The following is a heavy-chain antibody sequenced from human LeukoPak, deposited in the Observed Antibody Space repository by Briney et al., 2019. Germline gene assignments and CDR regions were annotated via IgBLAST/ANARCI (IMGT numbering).Heavy chain of an antibody. CDR2: IKQDGSEK. D-gene: IGHD3-22*01. Sequence: GGSLRLSCAASGFTFSSYWMSWVRQAPGKGLEWVANIKQDGSEKYYVDSVKGRFTISRDNAKNSLYLQMNSLRAEDTAVYYCARITYYYDSSGYYLSYFDYWGQGTLVTVSS. CDR3: ARITYYYDSSGYYLSYFDY. J-gene: IGHJ4*02. CDR1: GFTFSSYW. V-gene: IGHV3-7*01.